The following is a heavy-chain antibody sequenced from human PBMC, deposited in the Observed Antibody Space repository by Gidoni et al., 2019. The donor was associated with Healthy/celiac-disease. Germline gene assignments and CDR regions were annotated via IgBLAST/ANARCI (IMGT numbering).Heavy chain of an antibody. Sequence: QVQLQESGPGLVKPSETLSLTCTVSGGSISSYYWSWIRQPPGKGLEWIGYIYYSGTTKYNPSLKSRVTISVDTSKNQFSLKLDSVTAADTAVYYCARHNTIVATLSWFDPWGQGALVTVSS. CDR3: ARHNTIVATLSWFDP. CDR2: IYYSGTT. V-gene: IGHV4-59*08. J-gene: IGHJ5*02. D-gene: IGHD5-12*01. CDR1: GGSISSYY.